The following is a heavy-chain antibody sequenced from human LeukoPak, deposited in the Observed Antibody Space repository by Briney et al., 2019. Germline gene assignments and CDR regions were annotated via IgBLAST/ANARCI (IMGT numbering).Heavy chain of an antibody. CDR1: GGSISTSSYY. CDR2: IHYSGRT. D-gene: IGHD1-26*01. Sequence: TSETLSLTCTVSGGSISTSSYYWGWIRQPPAEGLEWIGTIHYSGRTYYSPSLKSRVTISVDTSKNQFSLKMSSVTAADTAMYYCARNSGNYLGWFDPWGQGTLVTVSS. CDR3: ARNSGNYLGWFDP. V-gene: IGHV4-39*01. J-gene: IGHJ5*02.